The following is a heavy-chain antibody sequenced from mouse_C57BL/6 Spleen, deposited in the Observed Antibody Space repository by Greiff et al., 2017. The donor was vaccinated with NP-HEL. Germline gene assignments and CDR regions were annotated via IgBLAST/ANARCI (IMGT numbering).Heavy chain of an antibody. CDR3: ASYYIKRGNAY. Sequence: VQLQQSGPELVKPGASVKMSCKASGYTFTDYNMHWLKQSHGKSLEWIGYINPNNGGTSYNQKFKGKATLTVNKSSSTAYMELRSLTSEDSAVYYCASYYIKRGNAYWGQGTLVTVSA. J-gene: IGHJ3*01. CDR2: INPNNGGT. D-gene: IGHD2-12*01. CDR1: GYTFTDYN. V-gene: IGHV1-22*01.